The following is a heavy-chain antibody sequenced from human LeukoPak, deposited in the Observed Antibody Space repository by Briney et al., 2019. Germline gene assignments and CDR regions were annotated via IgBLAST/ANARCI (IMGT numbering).Heavy chain of an antibody. Sequence: GGSLRLSCAVSGFTFSSYDMIWVRQAPGKGLEWVSAISGSGASTYYADSVKGRFTISRDNSKSTLYLQMNSLRAEDTAVYYCAKDRHAPGRYCSSTTCFPFDPWGQGTLVTVSS. CDR1: GFTFSSYD. D-gene: IGHD2-2*01. CDR2: ISGSGAST. J-gene: IGHJ5*02. CDR3: AKDRHAPGRYCSSTTCFPFDP. V-gene: IGHV3-23*01.